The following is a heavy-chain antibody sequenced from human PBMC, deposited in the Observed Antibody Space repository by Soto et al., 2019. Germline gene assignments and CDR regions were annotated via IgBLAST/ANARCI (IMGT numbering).Heavy chain of an antibody. CDR2: INHSGST. V-gene: IGHV4-34*01. CDR1: GGSFSGYY. D-gene: IGHD6-13*01. J-gene: IGHJ5*02. Sequence: SETLSLTCAVYGGSFSGYYWSWIRQPPGKGLEWIGEINHSGSTNYNPSLKSRVTISVDTSKNQFSLKLSSVTAADTAVYYCARRALGSWYNWFDPWGQGTLVTVSS. CDR3: ARRALGSWYNWFDP.